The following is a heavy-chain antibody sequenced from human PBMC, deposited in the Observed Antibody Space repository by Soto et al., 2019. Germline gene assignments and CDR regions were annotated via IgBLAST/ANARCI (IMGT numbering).Heavy chain of an antibody. V-gene: IGHV1-46*04. Sequence: QVQLVQSGAEVKKPGASVKISCKASGYTFIHYYIHWVRQAPGQGLEWMAIINPNGGSTNYAQKLQGSVTVASDTSTTTVSIELNGRESDDAAVYFCARSRLQGDIWGQGTLVTVSS. D-gene: IGHD2-21*01. CDR1: GYTFIHYY. CDR2: INPNGGST. CDR3: ARSRLQGDI. J-gene: IGHJ4*02.